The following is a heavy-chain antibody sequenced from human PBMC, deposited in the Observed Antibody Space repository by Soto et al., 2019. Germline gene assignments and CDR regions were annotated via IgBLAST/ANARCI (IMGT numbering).Heavy chain of an antibody. V-gene: IGHV4-31*03. Sequence: VQLQEPGPGLVTPSQTLSLTCTVSGGSISSGGYYWSWIRQHPGKGLEWIGYMYYSGSTYYNPALTSRVTKSEDTSKNQFSLKMSSVTAADTAVYYCASKAIPAAGRKNWFDPWGQGTLVTVSS. CDR2: MYYSGST. CDR3: ASKAIPAAGRKNWFDP. CDR1: GGSISSGGYY. J-gene: IGHJ5*02. D-gene: IGHD6-13*01.